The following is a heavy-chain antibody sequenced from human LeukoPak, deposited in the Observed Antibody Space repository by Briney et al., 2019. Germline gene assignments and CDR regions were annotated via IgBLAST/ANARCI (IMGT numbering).Heavy chain of an antibody. CDR3: ARADRLDGGPYLIGP. J-gene: IGHJ5*02. CDR2: INPNSGGT. CDR1: GYSFTDYY. D-gene: IGHD2-21*01. V-gene: IGHV1-2*02. Sequence: ASVTVSCKTSGYSFTDYYMHWVRQAPGQGLEWMGWINPNSGGTSSAQRFRGRVTMTRDTSITTVYMEVSWLTSDDTAIYYCARADRLDGGPYLIGPWGQGTLVTVSS.